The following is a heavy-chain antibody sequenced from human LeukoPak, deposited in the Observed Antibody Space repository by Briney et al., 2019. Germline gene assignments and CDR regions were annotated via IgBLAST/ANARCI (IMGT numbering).Heavy chain of an antibody. D-gene: IGHD2-15*01. CDR1: GGSISSYY. V-gene: IGHV4-59*01. Sequence: SETLSLTCTVSGGSISSYYWSWIRQPPGKGLEWIGYIYYSGSTNYNPSLKSRVTISVDTSKNQFSLKLSSVTAAATAVYYCARGYCSGGSCYSYYFDYWGQGTLVTVSS. J-gene: IGHJ4*02. CDR2: IYYSGST. CDR3: ARGYCSGGSCYSYYFDY.